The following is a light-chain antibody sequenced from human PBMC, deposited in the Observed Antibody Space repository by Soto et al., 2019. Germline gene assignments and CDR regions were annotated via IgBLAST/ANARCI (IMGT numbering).Light chain of an antibody. V-gene: IGLV1-51*02. CDR3: GTWDSSLLAAV. J-gene: IGLJ2*01. CDR1: SSNIGNNY. CDR2: END. Sequence: QSVLTQPPSVSAAPGQKVTISCSGSSSNIGNNYVSWYQQVPGTAPKLLIYENDKRPSGIPDRFSGSKSGTSATLGITGLQTGDEADYHCGTWDSSLLAAVFGAGTQLTVL.